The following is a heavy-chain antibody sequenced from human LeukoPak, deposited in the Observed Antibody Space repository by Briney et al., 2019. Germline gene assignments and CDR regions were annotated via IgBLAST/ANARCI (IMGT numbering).Heavy chain of an antibody. D-gene: IGHD1-26*01. Sequence: SETLSLTCAVSGGSISSYYWSWIRQPAGKGLEWIGRIYTSGSTNYNPSLKSRVTMSVDTSKNQFSLKLSSVTAADTAVYYCASLGEVGVPIDYWGQGTLVTVSS. CDR3: ASLGEVGVPIDY. CDR2: IYTSGST. CDR1: GGSISSYY. J-gene: IGHJ4*02. V-gene: IGHV4-4*07.